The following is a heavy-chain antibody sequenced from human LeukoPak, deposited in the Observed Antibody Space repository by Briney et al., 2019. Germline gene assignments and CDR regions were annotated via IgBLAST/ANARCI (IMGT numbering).Heavy chain of an antibody. V-gene: IGHV3-7*01. CDR2: IKQDGSEK. J-gene: IGHJ4*02. CDR3: ARDRGSGLLSD. Sequence: GGSLRLSCAASGFTFSSYWMSWVRQAPGKGLEWVANIKQDGSEKYYVDSVKGRFTISRDNSKNTLYLQMNSLRAEDTAVYYCARDRGSGLLSDWGQGTLVTVSS. D-gene: IGHD2-21*02. CDR1: GFTFSSYW.